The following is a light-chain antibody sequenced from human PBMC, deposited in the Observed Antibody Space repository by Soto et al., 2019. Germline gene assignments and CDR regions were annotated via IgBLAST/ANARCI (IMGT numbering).Light chain of an antibody. J-gene: IGKJ5*01. CDR2: VAS. V-gene: IGKV3D-7*01. Sequence: EVVLTQSPATLSLSPGEGATLSCRASQSISSSYLSWYQQKPGQAPRLLIYVASTRATGIPARFSGSGRGSGTDFTLTISSLQPEDFEVYYCLQDYNLPITFGQGTRMEIK. CDR1: QSISSSY. CDR3: LQDYNLPIT.